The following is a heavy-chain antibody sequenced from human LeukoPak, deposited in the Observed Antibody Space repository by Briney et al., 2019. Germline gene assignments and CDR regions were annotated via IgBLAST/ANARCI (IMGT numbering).Heavy chain of an antibody. CDR2: ISGSGGST. CDR1: GFTFSSYE. J-gene: IGHJ4*02. D-gene: IGHD5-24*01. Sequence: GGSLRLSCAASGFTFSSYEMSWVRQAPGKGLEWVSAISGSGGSTYYADSVKGRFTISRDNSKNTLYLQMNSLRAEDTAIYYCAKDDAYLQYDDWGQGTLVTVSS. V-gene: IGHV3-23*01. CDR3: AKDDAYLQYDD.